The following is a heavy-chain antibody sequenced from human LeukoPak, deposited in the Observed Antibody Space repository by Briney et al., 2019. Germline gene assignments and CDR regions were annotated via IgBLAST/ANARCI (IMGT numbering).Heavy chain of an antibody. CDR2: INHRGSS. CDR1: DGSFSGYY. CDR3: ARGGDRRGFDY. Sequence: SETLSLTCAVYDGSFSGYYWTWIRQPPGEGLEWIGEINHRGSSNYNPSLKSRVTISVDTSKNQFSLKLRSLTAADTAVYYCARGGDRRGFDYWGQGTLVTVSS. J-gene: IGHJ4*02. V-gene: IGHV4-34*01. D-gene: IGHD1-14*01.